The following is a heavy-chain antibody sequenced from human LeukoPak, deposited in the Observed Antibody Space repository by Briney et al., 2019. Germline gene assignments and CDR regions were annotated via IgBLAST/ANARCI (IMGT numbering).Heavy chain of an antibody. V-gene: IGHV4-4*09. Sequence: ASETLSLTCTVSGGSISTYYWSWIRRPPGKGLEWIAYIHASGPTNYNPSLKSRITISVDTSKNQFSLKLSSVTAADTAVYYCARHDAGIAARPFDNWGQGTLVTVSS. D-gene: IGHD6-6*01. CDR2: IHASGPT. CDR1: GGSISTYY. CDR3: ARHDAGIAARPFDN. J-gene: IGHJ4*02.